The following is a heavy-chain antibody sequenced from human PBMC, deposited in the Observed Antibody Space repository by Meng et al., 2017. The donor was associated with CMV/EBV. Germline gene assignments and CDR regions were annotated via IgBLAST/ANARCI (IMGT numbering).Heavy chain of an antibody. Sequence: GGSLRLSCAASGFTFSSYAMHWVRQAPGKGLEWVAVISYDGSNKYYADSVKGRFTISRDNSKNTLYLQMNSLRAEDTAVYYCARAEAGIAVAGTQDYWGQGTTVTVSS. J-gene: IGHJ4*03. CDR3: ARAEAGIAVAGTQDY. D-gene: IGHD6-19*01. CDR1: GFTFSSYA. V-gene: IGHV3-30*04. CDR2: ISYDGSNK.